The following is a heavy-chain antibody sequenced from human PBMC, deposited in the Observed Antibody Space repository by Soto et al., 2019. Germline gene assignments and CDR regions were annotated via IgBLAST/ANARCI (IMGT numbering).Heavy chain of an antibody. V-gene: IGHV4-34*01. D-gene: IGHD3-10*01. CDR1: GGSFSGYY. CDR3: ARGGESYYYYGMDV. CDR2: INHSGST. Sequence: XATLSLTCAVYGGSFSGYYWSWIRQPPGKGLEWIGEINHSGSTNYNPSLKSRVTISVDTSKNQFSLKLSSVTAADTAVYYCARGGESYYYYGMDVWGQGTTVTVSS. J-gene: IGHJ6*02.